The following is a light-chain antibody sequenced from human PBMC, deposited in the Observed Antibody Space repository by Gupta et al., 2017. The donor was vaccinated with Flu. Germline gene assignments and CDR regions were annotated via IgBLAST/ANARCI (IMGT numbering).Light chain of an antibody. CDR1: QSVSSY. Sequence: EIVLTQPPATLSLSPGERATLSCRASQSVSSYLAWYQQKPGQAPRLFIYDASNRATGIPARFSGSGSGTDFTLTISSLEPEDFAVYFCQQRSNWPLTFGGGTKVEIK. CDR3: QQRSNWPLT. V-gene: IGKV3-11*01. J-gene: IGKJ4*01. CDR2: DAS.